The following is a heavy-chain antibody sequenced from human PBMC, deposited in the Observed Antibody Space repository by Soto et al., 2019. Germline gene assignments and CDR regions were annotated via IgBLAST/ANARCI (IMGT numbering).Heavy chain of an antibody. D-gene: IGHD4-17*01. CDR3: ASGPTTVTTPLYDYLYYYYYMDV. Sequence: ASVKVSCKASGYTFTSYGISWVRQAPGQGLEWMGWISAYNGNTNYAQKLQGRVIMTTDTSTSTAYMELRSLRSDDTAVYYCASGPTTVTTPLYDYLYYYYYMDVWGKGTTVTVSS. CDR1: GYTFTSYG. J-gene: IGHJ6*03. CDR2: ISAYNGNT. V-gene: IGHV1-18*01.